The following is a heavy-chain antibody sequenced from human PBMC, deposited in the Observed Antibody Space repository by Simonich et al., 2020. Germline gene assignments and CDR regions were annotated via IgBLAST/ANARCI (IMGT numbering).Heavy chain of an antibody. CDR2: INHSGST. Sequence: QVQLQQWGAGLLKPSETLSLTCAVYGGSFSGYYWSWIRQPPGRGLGWIGEINHSGSTNYNPSRKSRVTISVDTSKNQFSLKLSSVTAADTAVYYCARGLRVAAAGTAFQHWGQGTLVTVSS. CDR3: ARGLRVAAAGTAFQH. D-gene: IGHD6-13*01. CDR1: GGSFSGYY. J-gene: IGHJ1*01. V-gene: IGHV4-34*01.